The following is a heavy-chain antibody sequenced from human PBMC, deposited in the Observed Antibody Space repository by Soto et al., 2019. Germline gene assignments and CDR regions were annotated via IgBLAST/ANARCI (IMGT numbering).Heavy chain of an antibody. CDR2: IIPIFGTA. CDR3: AGEGCSGGSCYAWFDP. V-gene: IGHV1-69*01. J-gene: IGHJ5*02. Sequence: QVQLVQSGAEVKKPGSSVKVSCKASGGTFSSYAISWVRQAPGQGLEWMGGIIPIFGTANYAQKFQGRVTITADESTSTAYMELSSMRSEATAVYYCAGEGCSGGSCYAWFDPWGQGTLVTVSS. CDR1: GGTFSSYA. D-gene: IGHD2-15*01.